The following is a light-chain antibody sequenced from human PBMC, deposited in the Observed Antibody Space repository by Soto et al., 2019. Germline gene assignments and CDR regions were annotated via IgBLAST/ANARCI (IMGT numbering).Light chain of an antibody. CDR3: QQRSNWPST. Sequence: IVLTQSPGTLSLSPGERATLSCRASQSVFNNHIGWYQQKPGQAPRRLIFGASFRATGIPDRFSGSGSGTDFTLTISSLEPEDFAVYYCQQRSNWPSTFGQGTRLEIK. J-gene: IGKJ5*01. CDR2: GAS. CDR1: QSVFNNH. V-gene: IGKV3D-20*02.